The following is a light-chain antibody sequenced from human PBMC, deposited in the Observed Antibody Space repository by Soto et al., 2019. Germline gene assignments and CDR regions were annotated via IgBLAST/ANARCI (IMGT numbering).Light chain of an antibody. CDR3: QQYNNWPRT. J-gene: IGKJ1*01. CDR1: QSVRSN. V-gene: IGKV3-15*01. CDR2: GAS. Sequence: EIVMTQSPATLSVSPGERATLSCRASQSVRSNLAWYQQKPGQAPRLLIYGASTRTAGFPARFSASGSGTDFTLTISSLQSEDFAVYYCQQYNNWPRTFGQGTKVDIK.